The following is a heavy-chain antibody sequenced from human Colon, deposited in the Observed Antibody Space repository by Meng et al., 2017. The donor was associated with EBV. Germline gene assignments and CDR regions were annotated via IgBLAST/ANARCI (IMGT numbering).Heavy chain of an antibody. D-gene: IGHD3-10*01. Sequence: QVRLQQAGAGLLKPSETLSRSCAVYGGSFRDYYWTWIRHPPGKGLEWIGEIDHRGNTKYNPSLKSRVTISLDTSKKQFSLKVSSVTAADSAVYYCARRGPSGNFSPWSQGALVTVSS. J-gene: IGHJ5*02. CDR2: IDHRGNT. V-gene: IGHV4-34*01. CDR3: ARRGPSGNFSP. CDR1: GGSFRDYY.